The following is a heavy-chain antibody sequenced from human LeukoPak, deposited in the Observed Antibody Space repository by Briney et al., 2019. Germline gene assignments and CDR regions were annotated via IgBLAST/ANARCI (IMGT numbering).Heavy chain of an antibody. Sequence: ASVKVSCKASGYTFTSYYMHWVRQAPGQGLEWMGIINPSGGSTSYAQKFQGRVTMTRDTSTSTVHMELSSLRSEDTAVYYCARDADYGDYVGGNDPWGQGTLVTVSS. V-gene: IGHV1-46*01. CDR1: GYTFTSYY. D-gene: IGHD4-17*01. J-gene: IGHJ5*02. CDR2: INPSGGST. CDR3: ARDADYGDYVGGNDP.